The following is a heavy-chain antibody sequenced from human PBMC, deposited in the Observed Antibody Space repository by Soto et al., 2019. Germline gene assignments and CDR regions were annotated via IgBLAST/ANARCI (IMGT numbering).Heavy chain of an antibody. CDR1: GYTFTSYA. CDR2: INAGNGNT. CDR3: ARTQSRMIVVGNYDY. J-gene: IGHJ4*02. V-gene: IGHV1-3*01. Sequence: GASVKVSCKASGYTFTSYAIHWVRQAPGQRLEWMGWINAGNGNTKYSQKLQGRVTMTTDTSTSTAYMELRSLRSDDTAVYYCARTQSRMIVVGNYDYWGQGTLVTVSS. D-gene: IGHD3-22*01.